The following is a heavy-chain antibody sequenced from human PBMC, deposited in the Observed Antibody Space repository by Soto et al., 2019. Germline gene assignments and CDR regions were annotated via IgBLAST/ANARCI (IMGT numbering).Heavy chain of an antibody. CDR2: INAGNGNT. CDR1: GYTFTSYA. D-gene: IGHD3-22*01. CDR3: ARDLGGAWLLLDY. Sequence: ASVNVSCKASGYTFTSYAMHWVRQAPGQRLEWMGWINAGNGNTKYSQRFQGRVTITRDTSASTAYMELSSLRSEDTAVYYCARDLGGAWLLLDYWGQGTLVTVSS. J-gene: IGHJ4*02. V-gene: IGHV1-3*01.